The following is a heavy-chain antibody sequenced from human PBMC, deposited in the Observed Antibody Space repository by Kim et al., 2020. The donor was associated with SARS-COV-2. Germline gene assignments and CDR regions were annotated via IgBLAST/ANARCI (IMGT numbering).Heavy chain of an antibody. Sequence: QKFQGRVTITADKSTSTAYMELSSLRSEDTAVYYCARDRYYGSGSYGGSYWGQGTLVTVSS. V-gene: IGHV1-69*04. D-gene: IGHD3-10*01. J-gene: IGHJ4*02. CDR3: ARDRYYGSGSYGGSY.